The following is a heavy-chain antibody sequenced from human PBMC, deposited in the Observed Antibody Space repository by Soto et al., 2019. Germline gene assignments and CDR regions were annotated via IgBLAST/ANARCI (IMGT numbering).Heavy chain of an antibody. J-gene: IGHJ4*02. CDR3: ARSVAGTPFDY. Sequence: QLQLQESGPGLVKPSETLSLTCTVSGGSISSSSYYWGWIRQPPGKGLEWIGSIYYSGSTYYNPSLKSRGTISVDTSKNQFSLKLSSVTAADTAVYYCARSVAGTPFDYWGQGTLGTVSS. V-gene: IGHV4-39*01. CDR2: IYYSGST. D-gene: IGHD6-19*01. CDR1: GGSISSSSYY.